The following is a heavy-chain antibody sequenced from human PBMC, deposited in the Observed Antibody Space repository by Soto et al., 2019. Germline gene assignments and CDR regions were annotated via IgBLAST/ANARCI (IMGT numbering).Heavy chain of an antibody. Sequence: GGSLRLSCAAAGFTFSNDWMHWVRQAPGKGLVWVSRINTDGSDTSYADSVKGRFTISRDNAKNTLYLQMNSLRAEDTAVYYCTRDRRGPQHYFDYWGQGNMVTVSS. CDR1: GFTFSNDW. D-gene: IGHD3-10*01. V-gene: IGHV3-74*01. CDR3: TRDRRGPQHYFDY. J-gene: IGHJ4*02. CDR2: INTDGSDT.